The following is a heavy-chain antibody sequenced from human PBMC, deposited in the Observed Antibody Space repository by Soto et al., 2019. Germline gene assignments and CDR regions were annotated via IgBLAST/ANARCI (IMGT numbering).Heavy chain of an antibody. Sequence: PGGSLRLSFAAAGVTFTMYSMNWVRQAPGKGLEWVSSISSTTSYIYYGDSMKGRFTISRDNAKNSLYLEMNSLRAEDTAVYYCARESEDLTSNFDYWGQGTLVTVSS. J-gene: IGHJ4*02. CDR1: GVTFTMYS. CDR2: ISSTTSYI. CDR3: ARESEDLTSNFDY. V-gene: IGHV3-21*06.